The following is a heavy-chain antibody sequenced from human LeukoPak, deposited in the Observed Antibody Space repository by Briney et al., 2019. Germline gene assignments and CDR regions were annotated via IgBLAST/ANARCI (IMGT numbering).Heavy chain of an antibody. CDR2: ISSSSIYI. Sequence: GGSRRLSCAASGFTFSSYSMNWVRQAPGNGLEWVSSISSSSIYIYYADSVKGRFTISRDNAKNSLYLQMNSLRAEDTAVYYCARTLSLDYDILTGPPTGYWGQGTLVTVSS. CDR1: GFTFSSYS. CDR3: ARTLSLDYDILTGPPTGY. V-gene: IGHV3-21*01. D-gene: IGHD3-9*01. J-gene: IGHJ4*02.